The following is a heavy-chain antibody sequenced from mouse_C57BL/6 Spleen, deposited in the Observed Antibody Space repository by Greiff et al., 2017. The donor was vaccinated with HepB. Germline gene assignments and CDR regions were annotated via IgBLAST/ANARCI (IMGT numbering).Heavy chain of an antibody. J-gene: IGHJ2*01. CDR3: ARHYYGSSYFDY. Sequence: QVQLKQSGTELVKPGASVKLSCKASGYTFTSYWMHWVKQRPGQGLEWIGNINPSNGGTNYNEKFKSKATLTVDKSSSTAYMQLISLTSEDSAVYYCARHYYGSSYFDYWGQGTTLTVSS. CDR1: GYTFTSYW. V-gene: IGHV1-53*01. D-gene: IGHD1-1*01. CDR2: INPSNGGT.